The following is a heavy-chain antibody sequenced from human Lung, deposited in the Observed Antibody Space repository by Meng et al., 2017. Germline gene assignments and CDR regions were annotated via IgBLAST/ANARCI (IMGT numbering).Heavy chain of an antibody. J-gene: IGHJ4*02. CDR3: ARGPTTMAHDFDY. Sequence: SETLSLTCVVSGGSFSDYYWSWIRQPPGKGLEWIGEINHSGSTNYNPSLESRATISVDTSQNNLSLKLSSGTAADSAVYYCARGPTTMAHDFDYWGQGTLVTVSS. CDR1: GGSFSDYY. V-gene: IGHV4-34*01. CDR2: INHSGST. D-gene: IGHD4-11*01.